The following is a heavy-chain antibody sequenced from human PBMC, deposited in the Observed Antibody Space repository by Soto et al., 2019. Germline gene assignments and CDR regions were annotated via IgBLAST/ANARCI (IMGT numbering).Heavy chain of an antibody. V-gene: IGHV3-30*18. CDR2: ISYDGSNK. CDR3: AKGLGPYYFDY. J-gene: IGHJ4*02. D-gene: IGHD7-27*01. CDR1: GFTFSSYG. Sequence: QVQLVESGGGVVQPGRSLRLSCAASGFTFSSYGMHWVRQAPGKGLEWVAVISYDGSNKYYADSVKGRFTISRDNSKNTLYLQMNSLRAEDMAVYYCAKGLGPYYFDYWGQGTLVTVS.